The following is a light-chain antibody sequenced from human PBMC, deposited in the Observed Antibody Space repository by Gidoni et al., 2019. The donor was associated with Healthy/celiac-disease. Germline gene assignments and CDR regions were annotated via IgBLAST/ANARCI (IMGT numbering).Light chain of an antibody. CDR2: AAS. CDR1: QSISSY. CDR3: QQRYSTPRT. Sequence: DIQMTQSPPSLSASVGDRVTITSRASQSISSYLNWYQQKPGNAPKLLIYAASSLQSGVASRCSGSGCWADFTIIISSLQPEDFATYYCQQRYSTPRTFGQGTKVEIK. J-gene: IGKJ1*01. V-gene: IGKV1-39*01.